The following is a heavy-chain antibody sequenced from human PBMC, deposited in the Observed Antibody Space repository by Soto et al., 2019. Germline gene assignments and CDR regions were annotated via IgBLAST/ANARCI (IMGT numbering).Heavy chain of an antibody. J-gene: IGHJ5*02. CDR1: GYNFPSFN. D-gene: IGHD5-12*01. CDR2: MNSANGNA. V-gene: IGHV1-8*01. CDR3: ARAVEIGVTGLDL. Sequence: QERLVQSGAELRRPGASVKISCRASGYNFPSFNVNWVRQASGQGPEWLGWMNSANGNAAFARDFQGRVTMTRDLSTDTAYLELGGLSSGDTAIYYCARAVEIGVTGLDLWGPGTFVTVS.